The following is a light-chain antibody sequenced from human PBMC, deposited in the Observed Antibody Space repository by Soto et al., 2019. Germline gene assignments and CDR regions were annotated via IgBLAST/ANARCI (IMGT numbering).Light chain of an antibody. CDR1: QSVSSY. CDR2: DAS. CDR3: QQRSNWPRGT. Sequence: EIVLTQSPATLSLSPGERATLSCRASQSVSSYLAWYQQKPGQAPRLLIYDASNRAPGIPARFSGSGSGTDFTLTISSLETEDFAVYYCQQRSNWPRGTFGQGTKLEIK. J-gene: IGKJ2*02. V-gene: IGKV3-11*01.